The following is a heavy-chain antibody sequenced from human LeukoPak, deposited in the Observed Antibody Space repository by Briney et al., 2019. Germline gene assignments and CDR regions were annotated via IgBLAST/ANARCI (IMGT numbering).Heavy chain of an antibody. CDR1: GGTFSSYA. CDR2: IIPIFGTA. D-gene: IGHD3-22*01. Sequence: SVKVSCKASGGTFSSYAISWVRQAPGQGLEWMGGIIPIFGTANYAQKFQGRVTITADESTSTDYMELSSLRSEDTAVYYCARSRRDDSSGYSPRYFDYWGQGTLVTVSP. CDR3: ARSRRDDSSGYSPRYFDY. V-gene: IGHV1-69*13. J-gene: IGHJ4*02.